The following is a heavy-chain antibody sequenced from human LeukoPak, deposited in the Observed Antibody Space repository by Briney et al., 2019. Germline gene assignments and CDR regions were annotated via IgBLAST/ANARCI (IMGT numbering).Heavy chain of an antibody. CDR1: GFTFSSYA. V-gene: IGHV3-23*01. Sequence: GGSLRLSCAASGFTFSSYAMSWVRQAPGKGLEWVSAISGSGGSTYYADSVKGRFTISRDNSKNTLYLQMNSLRAEDTAVYYCAEVHDIVVGGGLDPWGQGTLVTVSS. CDR2: ISGSGGST. CDR3: AEVHDIVVGGGLDP. J-gene: IGHJ5*02. D-gene: IGHD2-2*01.